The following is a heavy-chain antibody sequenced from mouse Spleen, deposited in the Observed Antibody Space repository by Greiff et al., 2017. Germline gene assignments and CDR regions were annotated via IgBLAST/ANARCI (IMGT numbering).Heavy chain of an antibody. CDR2: ISSGGSYT. CDR1: GFTFSSYA. Sequence: EVKLVESGGGLVKPGGSLKLSCAASGFTFSSYAMSWVRQTPEKRLEWVATISSGGSYTYYPDSVKGRFTISRDNAKNTLYLQMSSLRSEDTAMYYCATLNWDSFAYWGQGTLVTVSA. CDR3: ATLNWDSFAY. D-gene: IGHD4-1*01. V-gene: IGHV5-9-1*01. J-gene: IGHJ3*01.